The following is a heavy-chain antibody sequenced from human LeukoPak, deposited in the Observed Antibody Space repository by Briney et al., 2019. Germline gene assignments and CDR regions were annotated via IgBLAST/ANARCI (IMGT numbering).Heavy chain of an antibody. CDR1: GYTFTSYD. CDR2: MNPNSGNT. V-gene: IGHV1-8*01. D-gene: IGHD4-23*01. CDR3: ARALTVVTPDNWFDP. J-gene: IGHJ5*02. Sequence: ASVTVSCKASGYTFTSYDINWVRQAPGQGLEWMGWMNPNSGNTGYAQKFQGRVTITADESTSTAYMELSSLRSEDTAVYYCARALTVVTPDNWFDPWGQGTLVTVSS.